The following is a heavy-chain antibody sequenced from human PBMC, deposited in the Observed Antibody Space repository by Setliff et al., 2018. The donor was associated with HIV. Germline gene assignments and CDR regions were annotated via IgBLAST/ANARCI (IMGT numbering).Heavy chain of an antibody. D-gene: IGHD4-17*01. Sequence: ASVKVSCKASGYTFTSYAISWVRQAPGQGLEWMGWISAYSGNTHYAQRLQDRVTMTTDTSTSTAYMDLRSLRPDDMAVYYCARHPSGWYGDYFFDYWGQGTLVTVSS. J-gene: IGHJ4*02. CDR3: ARHPSGWYGDYFFDY. CDR2: ISAYSGNT. CDR1: GYTFTSYA. V-gene: IGHV1-18*03.